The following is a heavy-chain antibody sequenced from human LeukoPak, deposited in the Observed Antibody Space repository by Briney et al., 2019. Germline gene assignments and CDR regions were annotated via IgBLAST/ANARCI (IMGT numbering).Heavy chain of an antibody. CDR2: ISGSGGST. D-gene: IGHD6-19*01. J-gene: IGHJ4*02. V-gene: IGHV3-23*01. Sequence: GGSLRLSCAASEFTFSSYAMSWVRQAPGKGLEWVSAISGSGGSTYYADSVKGRFTISRDNSKNTLYLQMNSLRAEDTAVYYCAKSYSSGWYYYFDYWGQGTLVTVSP. CDR3: AKSYSSGWYYYFDY. CDR1: EFTFSSYA.